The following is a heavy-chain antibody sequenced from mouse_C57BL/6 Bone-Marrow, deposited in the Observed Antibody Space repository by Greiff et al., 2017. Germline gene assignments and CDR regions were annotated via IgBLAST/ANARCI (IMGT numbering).Heavy chain of an antibody. Sequence: EVKLVESGGGLVKPGGSLKLSCAASGFTFSSYTMSWVRQTPEKRLEWVATISGGGGNTYYPDSVKGRFTIPRDNAKNTLYLQMGSLRSEDTAWYYCAIYGYGDFDVWGTGTTVTGSS. D-gene: IGHD2-2*01. V-gene: IGHV5-9*01. CDR2: ISGGGGNT. CDR1: GFTFSSYT. CDR3: AIYGYGDFDV. J-gene: IGHJ1*03.